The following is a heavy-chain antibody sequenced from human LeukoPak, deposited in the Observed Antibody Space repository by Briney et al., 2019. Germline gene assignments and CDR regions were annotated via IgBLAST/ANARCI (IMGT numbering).Heavy chain of an antibody. V-gene: IGHV6-1*01. CDR1: GDSVSSNSAA. D-gene: IGHD1-26*01. Sequence: SQTLSLTCAISGDSVSSNSAAWNWIRQSPSRGLEWLGRTYYRSKWYNDYAVSVKSRITINPDTSKNQFSLQLNSVTPEDTAVYYCARAPAGDIGGGSYSIDYWGQGTLVTVSS. CDR3: ARAPAGDIGGGSYSIDY. CDR2: TYYRSKWYN. J-gene: IGHJ4*02.